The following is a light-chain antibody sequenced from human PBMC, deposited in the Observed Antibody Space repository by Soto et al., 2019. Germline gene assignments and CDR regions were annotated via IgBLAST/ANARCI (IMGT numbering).Light chain of an antibody. CDR2: AAS. CDR3: MQALQSLT. V-gene: IGKV3-20*01. Sequence: EIVLTQSPGTLSLSPGGRATLSCRASQSVSSNYLAWYQQTPGQAPRLLIYAASSRATGIPDRFSGSGSGTEYTLKISRVEAEDVGVYYCMQALQSLTFGQGTRLEIQ. CDR1: QSVSSNY. J-gene: IGKJ5*01.